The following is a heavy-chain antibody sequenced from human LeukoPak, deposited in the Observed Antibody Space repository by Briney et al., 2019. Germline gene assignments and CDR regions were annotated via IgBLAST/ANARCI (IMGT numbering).Heavy chain of an antibody. V-gene: IGHV5-51*01. CDR1: GYRFTNYW. CDR2: IYPGDSDT. D-gene: IGHD5-12*01. CDR3: ARLPGIVATIERYFDY. Sequence: GESLKISCKGSGYRFTNYWIGWVRQMPGKGLEWMGIIYPGDSDTRYSPSFQGQVTISADKSISTAYLQWSSLKASDTAMYYCARLPGIVATIERYFDYWGQGTLVTVSS. J-gene: IGHJ4*02.